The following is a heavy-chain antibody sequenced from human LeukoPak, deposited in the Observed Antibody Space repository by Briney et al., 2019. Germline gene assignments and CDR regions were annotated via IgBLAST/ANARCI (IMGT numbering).Heavy chain of an antibody. V-gene: IGHV4-34*01. Sequence: PSETLSLTCAVYGGSFSGYYWSWIRQPPGKGLEWIGEINHSGSTNYNPSLKSRVTISVDTSKNQFSLKLSSVTAADTAVYYCARGRRSITTFGVGNWFDPWGQGTLVTVSS. CDR3: ARGRRSITTFGVGNWFDP. J-gene: IGHJ5*02. CDR1: GGSFSGYY. D-gene: IGHD3-3*01. CDR2: INHSGST.